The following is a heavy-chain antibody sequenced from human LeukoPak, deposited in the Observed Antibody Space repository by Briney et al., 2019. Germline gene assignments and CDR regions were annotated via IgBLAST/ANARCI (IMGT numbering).Heavy chain of an antibody. CDR1: RFTFTSAW. CDR3: TTDTKEYCGGDCY. J-gene: IGHJ4*02. D-gene: IGHD2-21*02. Sequence: GGSLRLSCAASRFTFTSAWMSWVRQAPGKGLEWVGRIKSKTDGGTTDYAAPVKGRFTLSRDDSRNTVFLQMNSLKTEDTAVYYCTTDTKEYCGGDCYWGQGTLVTVSS. V-gene: IGHV3-15*01. CDR2: IKSKTDGGTT.